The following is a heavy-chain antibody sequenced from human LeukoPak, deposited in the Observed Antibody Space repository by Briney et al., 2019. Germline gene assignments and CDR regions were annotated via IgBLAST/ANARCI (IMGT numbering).Heavy chain of an antibody. CDR3: ARTALYDYVWGSYEY. CDR2: ISAYNGNT. Sequence: ASVKVSCKASGYTFTSYGISWVRQAPGQGLEWMGRISAYNGNTNYAQKLQGRVTMTTDTSTNTAYMELRSLRSDDTAVYYCARTALYDYVWGSYEYWGQGTLVTVSS. CDR1: GYTFTSYG. D-gene: IGHD3-16*01. V-gene: IGHV1-18*01. J-gene: IGHJ4*02.